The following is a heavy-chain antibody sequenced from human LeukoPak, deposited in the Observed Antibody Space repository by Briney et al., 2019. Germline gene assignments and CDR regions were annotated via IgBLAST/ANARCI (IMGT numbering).Heavy chain of an antibody. D-gene: IGHD3-16*01. V-gene: IGHV1-2*02. CDR2: INPNSGAT. CDR1: GYTFTGYY. CDR3: VKDMGGFHP. Sequence: ASVKVSCKTSGYTFTGYYLHWVRQAPGQGLEWMGWINPNSGATEYVQKFQGRVTMTRDTSISTAYMEVSRLTSDDTAVYYCVKDMGGFHPWGQGTLVTVP. J-gene: IGHJ5*02.